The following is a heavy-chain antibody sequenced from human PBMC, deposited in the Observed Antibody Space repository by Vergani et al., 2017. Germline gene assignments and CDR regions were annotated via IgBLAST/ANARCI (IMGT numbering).Heavy chain of an antibody. CDR1: VGSISSSSYY. J-gene: IGHJ5*02. CDR2: IYYSGST. D-gene: IGHD2-2*01. CDR3: ARHNPLTSCYHCWFDP. V-gene: IGHV4-39*01. Sequence: QLQLQESGPGLVKPSETLSLTCTVSVGSISSSSYYWGWIRQPPGKGLEWIGSIYYSGSTYYNPSLKSRVTISVDTSKNQFSLKLSSVTAADTAVYYCARHNPLTSCYHCWFDPWGQGTLVTVSS.